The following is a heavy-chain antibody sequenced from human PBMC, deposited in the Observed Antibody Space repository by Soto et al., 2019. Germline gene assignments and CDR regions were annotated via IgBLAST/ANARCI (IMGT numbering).Heavy chain of an antibody. CDR3: ARRLNPDDYYYGMDV. V-gene: IGHV3-21*01. J-gene: IGHJ6*02. Sequence: GGSLRLSCAASGFTFSSYNMNWVRQAPGKGLEWVSSISSSRSSYIYYADSVKGRFTISRDNAKNSLYLQMNSLRAEDTAVYYCARRLNPDDYYYGMDVWGQGTTVTVSS. CDR1: GFTFSSYN. CDR2: ISSSRSSYI. D-gene: IGHD2-21*01.